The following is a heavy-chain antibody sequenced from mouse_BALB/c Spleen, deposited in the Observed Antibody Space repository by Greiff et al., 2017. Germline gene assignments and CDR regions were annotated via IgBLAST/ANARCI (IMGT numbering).Heavy chain of an antibody. CDR3: ALQGLSKGFAY. Sequence: QVQLQQSGAELAKPGASVKMSCKASGYTFTSYWMHWVKQRPGQGLEWIGYINPSTGYTEYNQKFKDKATLTADKSSSTAYMQLSSLTSEDSAVYYCALQGLSKGFAYWGQGTLVTVSA. CDR1: GYTFTSYW. J-gene: IGHJ3*01. D-gene: IGHD3-1*01. V-gene: IGHV1-7*01. CDR2: INPSTGYT.